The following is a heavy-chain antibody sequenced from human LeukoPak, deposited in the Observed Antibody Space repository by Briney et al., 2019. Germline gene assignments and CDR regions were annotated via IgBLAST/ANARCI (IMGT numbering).Heavy chain of an antibody. CDR3: TREDFWNFVM. CDR1: GLALCNPW. D-gene: IGHD1-7*01. J-gene: IGHJ4*02. Sequence: GGSLRHPWAASGLALCNPWMRWVRQAPRKGLDWVGRNKSKIVGGTTDYAAAVKDRYTMPRDHSKNTLYLQTNSLKTYDPAWLCGTREDFWNFVMWGQGTLVTVSS. V-gene: IGHV3-15*01. CDR2: NKSKIVGGTT.